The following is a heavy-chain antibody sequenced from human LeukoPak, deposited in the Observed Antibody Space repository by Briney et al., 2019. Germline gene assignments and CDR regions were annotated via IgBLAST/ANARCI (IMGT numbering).Heavy chain of an antibody. D-gene: IGHD6-19*01. CDR2: IRYDGSNK. CDR1: GFTFSTYA. J-gene: IGHJ4*02. Sequence: GGSLRLSCAASGFTFSTYAMHWVRQAPGKGLEWVAFIRYDGSNKYYADSLKGRFTISRDNSKNTLYLQMNSLRPEDTAVYYCAKDRGSGWYFHYWGQGTVVTVSS. V-gene: IGHV3-30*02. CDR3: AKDRGSGWYFHY.